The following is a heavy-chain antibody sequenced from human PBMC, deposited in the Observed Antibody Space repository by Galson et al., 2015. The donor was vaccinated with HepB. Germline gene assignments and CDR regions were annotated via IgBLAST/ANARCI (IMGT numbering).Heavy chain of an antibody. J-gene: IGHJ6*02. CDR3: ARDVNWNYVSYYYYGMDV. CDR2: ISAYNGNT. Sequence: SVKVSCKASEYTFTGYYMHWVRQAPGQGLEWMGWISAYNGNTNYAQKLQGRVTMTTDTSTSTAYMELRSLRSDDTAVYYCARDVNWNYVSYYYYGMDVWGQGTTVTVSS. V-gene: IGHV1-18*04. D-gene: IGHD1-7*01. CDR1: EYTFTGYY.